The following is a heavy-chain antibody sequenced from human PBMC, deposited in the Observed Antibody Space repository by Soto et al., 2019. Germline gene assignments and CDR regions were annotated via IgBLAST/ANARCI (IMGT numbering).Heavy chain of an antibody. D-gene: IGHD1-26*01. J-gene: IGHJ4*02. CDR3: AKEGGLSGSYYISSSYYFDY. CDR1: GFTFSTYG. CDR2: IGGSGTRT. V-gene: IGHV3-23*01. Sequence: PGGSLRLSCAASGFTFSTYGMSWVRQAPGKGLEWVSGIGGSGTRTYYADSVKGRFTVSRDNPQNTLYLQMNSLRAEDTSVYYCAKEGGLSGSYYISSSYYFDYWGQGTLVTVSS.